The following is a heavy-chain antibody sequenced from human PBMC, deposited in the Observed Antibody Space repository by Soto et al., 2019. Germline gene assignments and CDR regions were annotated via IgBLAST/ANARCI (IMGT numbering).Heavy chain of an antibody. V-gene: IGHV3-11*05. D-gene: IGHD6-19*01. Sequence: QVQLEESGGGLVKPGGSLRHSCAASGFTFSAFYMSWIRQAPGKGLEYISYISSSGTSANYADSVKGRFTISRDNAKNSLYLQMNSLRAEDTAVYYCARDRGAVTGQYFDYWGQGALVTVSS. CDR3: ARDRGAVTGQYFDY. J-gene: IGHJ4*02. CDR1: GFTFSAFY. CDR2: ISSSGTSA.